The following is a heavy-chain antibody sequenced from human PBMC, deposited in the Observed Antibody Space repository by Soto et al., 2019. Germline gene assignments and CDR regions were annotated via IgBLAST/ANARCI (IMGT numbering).Heavy chain of an antibody. CDR1: GFRFSSYW. CDR3: ARDSSGWQPLDC. V-gene: IGHV3-7*01. D-gene: IGHD6-19*01. CDR2: MNQDGSAK. J-gene: IGHJ4*02. Sequence: EVELVESGGDLVQPGGSLRLSCGASGFRFSSYWMSWVRQAPGKGLEWVANMNQDGSAKYYVGSVKGRFTISRDNAKNSMYLQMNSPKVGDSAVYFCARDSSGWQPLDCWGQGTQVTVSS.